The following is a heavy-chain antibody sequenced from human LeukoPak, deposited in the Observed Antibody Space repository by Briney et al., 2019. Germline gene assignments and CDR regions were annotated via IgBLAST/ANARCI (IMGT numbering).Heavy chain of an antibody. J-gene: IGHJ6*03. CDR3: ARGTVQLWLRDTYYYMDV. Sequence: TGESLRLSCAASGFTFDDYAMNWVRHVPERGLEWVSGINWNGRITEYADSVKDRFTISRQDTKNSLYLYMNNLGGEDTALYFCARGTVQLWLRDTYYYMDVWGKGTTVTVSS. CDR2: INWNGRIT. D-gene: IGHD5-18*01. V-gene: IGHV3-20*04. CDR1: GFTFDDYA.